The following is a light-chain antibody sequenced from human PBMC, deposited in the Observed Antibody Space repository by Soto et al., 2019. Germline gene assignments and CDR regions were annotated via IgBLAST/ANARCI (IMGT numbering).Light chain of an antibody. CDR3: LQDYTYPWT. CDR2: AAS. J-gene: IGKJ1*01. Sequence: IQMTQSPSSLSASVGDRVTITCRASQSISSYLNWYQQKPGKAPKRLIYAASTLQSGVPSRFSGSASGTDFTLTISSLQPEDFATYYCLQDYTYPWTFGQGTKVDIK. V-gene: IGKV1-6*01. CDR1: QSISSY.